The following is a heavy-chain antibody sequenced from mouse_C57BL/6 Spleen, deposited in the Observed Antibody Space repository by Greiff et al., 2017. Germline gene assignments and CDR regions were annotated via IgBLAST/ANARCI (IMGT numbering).Heavy chain of an antibody. CDR1: GYTFTSYW. Sequence: QVQLQQPGAELVKPGASVKLSCKASGYTFTSYWMHWVKQRPGQGLEWIGMIHPNSGSTNYNAKFKIKATLTVDKSSSTAYMQLSSLPSEDSAVYYCARDYYYGNAMDYWGQGTSVTVSS. CDR3: ARDYYYGNAMDY. V-gene: IGHV1-64*01. D-gene: IGHD1-1*01. J-gene: IGHJ4*01. CDR2: IHPNSGST.